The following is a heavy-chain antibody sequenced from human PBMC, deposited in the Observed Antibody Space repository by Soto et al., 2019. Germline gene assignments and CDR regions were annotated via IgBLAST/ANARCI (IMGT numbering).Heavy chain of an antibody. CDR2: ISYDGSNK. CDR1: GFTFSSYG. CDR3: AKDGYQQLVPTYYYGMDV. D-gene: IGHD6-13*01. J-gene: IGHJ6*02. Sequence: QVQLVESGGGVVQPGRSLRLSCAASGFTFSSYGMHWVRQAPGKGLEWVAVISYDGSNKYYADSVKGRFTISRDNSKNTLYLQMNSLRAEDTAVYYCAKDGYQQLVPTYYYGMDVWGQGTTVTVSS. V-gene: IGHV3-30*18.